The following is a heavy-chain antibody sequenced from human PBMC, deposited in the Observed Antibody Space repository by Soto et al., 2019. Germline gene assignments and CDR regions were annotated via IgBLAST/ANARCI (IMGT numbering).Heavy chain of an antibody. V-gene: IGHV3-15*01. CDR1: GFTFSNAC. Sequence: GGSLRLSCAASGFTFSNACMSWVRQAPGKGLEWVGRIKSKTDGGTTDYAAPVKGRFTISRDDSKNTLYLQMNSLKTEDTAVYYCTTGIPYGSLPDDAFDIWGQGTMVTGS. J-gene: IGHJ3*02. CDR3: TTGIPYGSLPDDAFDI. D-gene: IGHD3-10*01. CDR2: IKSKTDGGTT.